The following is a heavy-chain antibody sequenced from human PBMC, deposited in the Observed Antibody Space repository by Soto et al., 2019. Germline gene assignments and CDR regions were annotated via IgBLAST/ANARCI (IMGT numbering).Heavy chain of an antibody. CDR3: ASEAISSSWTETNDY. Sequence: GASVKVSCKASGYTFTSYYMHWVRQAPGQGLEWMGIINPSGGSTSYAQKFQGRVTMTRDTSTSTVYMELSSLRSEDTAVYYCASEAISSSWTETNDYWGQGTLVTVSS. J-gene: IGHJ4*02. V-gene: IGHV1-46*01. CDR2: INPSGGST. D-gene: IGHD6-13*01. CDR1: GYTFTSYY.